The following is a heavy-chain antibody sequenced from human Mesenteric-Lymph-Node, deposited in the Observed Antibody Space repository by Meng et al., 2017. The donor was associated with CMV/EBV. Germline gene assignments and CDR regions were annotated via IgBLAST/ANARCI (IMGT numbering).Heavy chain of an antibody. CDR2: ISHDGRTT. CDR1: GFTFSTTG. J-gene: IGHJ4*02. CDR3: ATDTRLVGGHEFDY. D-gene: IGHD1-26*01. V-gene: IGHV3-33*05. Sequence: GFTFSTTGIHWVRPAPGKGLGLAAVISHDGRTTYYAAFVKGRFTISRDNSKTTLYLQMNSLRAEDSAEYYCATDTRLVGGHEFDYWGQGTLVTVSS.